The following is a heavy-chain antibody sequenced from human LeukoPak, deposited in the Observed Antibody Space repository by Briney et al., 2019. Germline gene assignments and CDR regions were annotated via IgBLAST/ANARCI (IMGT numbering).Heavy chain of an antibody. CDR1: GFIFSRSA. CDR3: VLCGGNNCRPVGDY. J-gene: IGHJ4*02. D-gene: IGHD4-23*01. Sequence: GGSLRLSCSASGFIFSRSAMHWLRQATGKGLEYVSGISDDGASTYDTDSLKGRFTISRDNSKNTLYLQMSSLRPENTAVYYGVLCGGNNCRPVGDYWGQGTLVTVSS. V-gene: IGHV3-64D*09. CDR2: ISDDGAST.